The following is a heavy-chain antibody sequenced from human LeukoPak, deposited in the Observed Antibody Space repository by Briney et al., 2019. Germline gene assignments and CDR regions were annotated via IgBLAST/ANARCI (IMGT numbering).Heavy chain of an antibody. Sequence: PGGSLRLSCAASGFIFSTYWMAWVRQAPGKGLEWVANIKEDGSDKNYVVSMKGRFTISRDNAKNSLYLQMNSLRAEDTAVYYCAKDPGEWVYCSGGSCYGTPFDYWGQGTLVTVSS. D-gene: IGHD2-15*01. V-gene: IGHV3-7*03. CDR3: AKDPGEWVYCSGGSCYGTPFDY. CDR2: IKEDGSDK. J-gene: IGHJ4*02. CDR1: GFIFSTYW.